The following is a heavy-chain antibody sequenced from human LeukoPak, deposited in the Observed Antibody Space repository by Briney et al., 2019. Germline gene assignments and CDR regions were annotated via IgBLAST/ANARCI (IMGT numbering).Heavy chain of an antibody. CDR3: ASSAGYDISTAYLLAY. CDR1: GYTYTSYG. J-gene: IGHJ4*02. V-gene: IGHV1-18*01. D-gene: IGHD3-9*01. Sequence: ASVKVSCKASGYTYTSYGISWMRQAPGQGLEWMGCISAYNGNTNYAQKLQGRVTMTTDTSTSTAYMELRSLRSDDTAVYYCASSAGYDISTAYLLAYWGQRTLVTVSS. CDR2: ISAYNGNT.